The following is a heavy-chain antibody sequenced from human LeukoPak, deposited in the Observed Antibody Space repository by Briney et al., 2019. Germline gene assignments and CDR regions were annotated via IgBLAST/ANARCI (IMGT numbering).Heavy chain of an antibody. CDR1: GGSISSSSYY. CDR2: IYCSGST. D-gene: IGHD3-22*01. V-gene: IGHV4-39*07. CDR3: ARVPYYYDSSGSPTDY. Sequence: SETLSLTWTVSGGSISSSSYYWGWIRQPPGKGLEWIGSIYCSGSTYYNPSLKSRVTISVDTSKNQFSLKLSSVTAADTAVYYCARVPYYYDSSGSPTDYWGQGTLVTVSS. J-gene: IGHJ4*02.